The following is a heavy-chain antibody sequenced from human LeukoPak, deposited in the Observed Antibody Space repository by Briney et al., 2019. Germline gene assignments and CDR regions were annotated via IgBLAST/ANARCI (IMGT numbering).Heavy chain of an antibody. D-gene: IGHD4-17*01. CDR3: ARDANYGDYDPVIYYMDV. CDR2: IQQDGGEK. CDR1: GFTFSIYW. Sequence: GGSLRLSCAASGFTFSIYWMNWVRQAPGKGLEWVAHIQQDGGEKYYVDSVKSRFTISRDNAKNSLFLQMNSLRAEDTAVYYCARDANYGDYDPVIYYMDVWGKGTTVTVSS. V-gene: IGHV3-7*01. J-gene: IGHJ6*03.